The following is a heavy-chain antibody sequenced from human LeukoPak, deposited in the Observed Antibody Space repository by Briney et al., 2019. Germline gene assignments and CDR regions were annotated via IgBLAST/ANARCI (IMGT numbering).Heavy chain of an antibody. J-gene: IGHJ4*02. Sequence: PGGSLRLSCAASGFTFSSYSMNWVRQAPGKGLEWVSSISSSSSYIYYADSVKGRFTISRDNAKNSLYLQMNSLRAEDTAVYYCAREGNSGSYPFDYWGQGTLVTVSS. CDR2: ISSSSSYI. CDR1: GFTFSSYS. CDR3: AREGNSGSYPFDY. V-gene: IGHV3-21*01. D-gene: IGHD1-26*01.